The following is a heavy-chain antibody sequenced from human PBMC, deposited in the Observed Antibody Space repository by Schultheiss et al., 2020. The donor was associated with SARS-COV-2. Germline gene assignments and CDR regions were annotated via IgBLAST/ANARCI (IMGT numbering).Heavy chain of an antibody. CDR3: AKDMYYGSGSYYQPYGMDV. CDR1: GFTFSSYA. Sequence: GGSLRLSCAASGFTFSSYAMSWVRQAPGKGLEWVSAISGSGGSTYYADSVKGRFTISRDNSKNTLYLQMNSLRAEDTAVYYCAKDMYYGSGSYYQPYGMDVWGQGTTVTVSS. D-gene: IGHD3-10*01. V-gene: IGHV3-23*01. J-gene: IGHJ6*02. CDR2: ISGSGGST.